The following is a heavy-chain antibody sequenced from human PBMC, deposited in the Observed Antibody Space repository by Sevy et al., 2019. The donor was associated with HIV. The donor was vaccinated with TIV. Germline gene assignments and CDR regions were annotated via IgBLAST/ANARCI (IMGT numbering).Heavy chain of an antibody. D-gene: IGHD1-26*01. Sequence: GESLKISCAASGFTFSSYAMSWVRQAPGKGLEWVSAISGSGGSTYYADSVKGRFTISRDNSKNTLYLQMNSLRAEDTAVYYCANLYSGSYYSRDYYMDVWGKGTTVTVSS. V-gene: IGHV3-23*01. CDR2: ISGSGGST. CDR3: ANLYSGSYYSRDYYMDV. J-gene: IGHJ6*03. CDR1: GFTFSSYA.